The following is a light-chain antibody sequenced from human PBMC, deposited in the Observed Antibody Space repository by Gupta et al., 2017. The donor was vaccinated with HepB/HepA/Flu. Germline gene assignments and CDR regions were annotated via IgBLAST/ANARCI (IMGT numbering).Light chain of an antibody. CDR2: KAS. Sequence: DIRMTQSPSSLSASVGDRVTITCRASQSIGTLFAWYQQKVGKAPKFLIYKASTRESGVPSRFSGSGSGTEFTLTISSRQPEDFANYYCQQQNNLSWTFGQGTKVEIK. J-gene: IGKJ1*01. CDR3: QQQNNLSWT. CDR1: QSIGTL. V-gene: IGKV1-5*03.